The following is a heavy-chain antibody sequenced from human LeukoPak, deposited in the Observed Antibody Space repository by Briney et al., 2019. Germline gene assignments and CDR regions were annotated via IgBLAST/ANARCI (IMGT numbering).Heavy chain of an antibody. V-gene: IGHV3-7*01. CDR3: ARDRGRNSFDN. CDR2: LKPDGRES. Sequence: GGSLRLSCAVSGLTFSRSWIVWIRQAPGKGLEWVASLKPDGRESWYVDSVKGRFTISRDNSKNSLYLQLTSLRAEDTALYYCARDRGRNSFDNWGQGTLVSVSS. D-gene: IGHD1-14*01. CDR1: GLTFSRSW. J-gene: IGHJ4*02.